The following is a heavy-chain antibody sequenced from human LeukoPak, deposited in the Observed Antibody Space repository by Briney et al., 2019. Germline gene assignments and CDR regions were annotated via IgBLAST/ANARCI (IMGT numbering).Heavy chain of an antibody. V-gene: IGHV3-23*01. CDR1: GFTFSSYA. CDR3: AKGLGYCSSTSCYTAIEY. D-gene: IGHD2-2*02. Sequence: GGSLRLSCAASGFTFSSYAMSWVRQAPGKGLEWVSAISGSGGSTYYADSVKGRFTISRDNSKNTLYLQMNSLRAEDTAVYYCAKGLGYCSSTSCYTAIEYWGQGTLVTVSS. CDR2: ISGSGGST. J-gene: IGHJ4*02.